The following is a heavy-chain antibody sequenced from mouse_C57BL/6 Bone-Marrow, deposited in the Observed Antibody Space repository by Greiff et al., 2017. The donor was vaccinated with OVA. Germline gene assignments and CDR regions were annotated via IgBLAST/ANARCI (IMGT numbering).Heavy chain of an antibody. J-gene: IGHJ2*01. CDR3: ARSYYYGTFDY. V-gene: IGHV2-2*01. CDR1: GFSLTSYG. CDR2: IWSGGST. Sequence: QVHVKQSGPGLVQPSQSLSITCTVSGFSLTSYGVHWVRQSPGKGLEWLGVIWSGGSTYYNAAFISRLSISKDNSKSQVFFKMNSLQADDTAIYYCARSYYYGTFDYWGQGTTLTVSS. D-gene: IGHD1-1*01.